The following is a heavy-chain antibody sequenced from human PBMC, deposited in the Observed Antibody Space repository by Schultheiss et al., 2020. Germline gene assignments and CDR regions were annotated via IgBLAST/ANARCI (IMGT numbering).Heavy chain of an antibody. Sequence: GESLKISCKGSGYSFTSYWIGWVRQMPGKGLEWMGIIYPGDSDTRYSPSFQGQVTVSVDKSINTAYLQWSSLEASDTAMYYCARHAPVKAARPNYYYYGMDVWGQGTTVTVSS. D-gene: IGHD6-6*01. CDR1: GYSFTSYW. J-gene: IGHJ6*02. V-gene: IGHV5-51*01. CDR2: IYPGDSDT. CDR3: ARHAPVKAARPNYYYYGMDV.